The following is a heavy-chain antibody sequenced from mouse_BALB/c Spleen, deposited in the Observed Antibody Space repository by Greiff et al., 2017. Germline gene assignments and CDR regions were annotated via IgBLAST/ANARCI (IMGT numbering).Heavy chain of an antibody. D-gene: IGHD4-1*01. Sequence: GGGLVQPKGSLKLSCAASGFTFITYAMNWVRQAPGKGLEWVARIRSKSNNYATYYADSVKDRFTISRDDSQSMLYLQMNNLKTEDTAMYYSVRYAGTGFDYWGQGTTLTVSS. J-gene: IGHJ2*01. CDR3: VRYAGTGFDY. V-gene: IGHV10-1*02. CDR2: IRSKSNNYAT. CDR1: GFTFITYA.